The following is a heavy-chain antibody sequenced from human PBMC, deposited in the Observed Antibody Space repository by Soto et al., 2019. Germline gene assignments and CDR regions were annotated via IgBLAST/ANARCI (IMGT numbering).Heavy chain of an antibody. CDR3: ARTTGGSYPDVPFDY. CDR1: GYSFTDYW. D-gene: IGHD1-26*01. Sequence: GESLKISCKGSGYSFTDYWIGWVRQMPGKGLEWMGIIYPGDSDTRYSPSFQGQVTISAGKSISTAYLQWSSLKASDTAMYFCARTTGGSYPDVPFDYWGQGTLLTVSS. CDR2: IYPGDSDT. V-gene: IGHV5-51*01. J-gene: IGHJ4*02.